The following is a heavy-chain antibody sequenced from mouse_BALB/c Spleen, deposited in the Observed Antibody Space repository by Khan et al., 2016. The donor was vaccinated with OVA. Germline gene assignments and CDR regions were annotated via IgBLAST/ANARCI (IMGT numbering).Heavy chain of an antibody. CDR1: GFSLTNYG. D-gene: IGHD1-1*02. Sequence: QVQLKQSGPGLVAPSQSLSITCTVSGFSLTNYGIHWVRQPPAKGLEWLVVIWSDGSTTYYSALITRLTITKDNSKSQVFLKMMNFQTDDTAISFCCRQTNYHENDIDYWGQGTSVTVSS. CDR2: IWSDGST. J-gene: IGHJ4*01. V-gene: IGHV2-6-1*01. CDR3: CRQTNYHENDIDY.